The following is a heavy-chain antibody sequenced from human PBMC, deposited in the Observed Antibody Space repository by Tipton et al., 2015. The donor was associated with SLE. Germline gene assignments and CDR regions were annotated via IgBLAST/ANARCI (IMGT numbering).Heavy chain of an antibody. CDR1: GASITSGGYY. D-gene: IGHD3-16*02. Sequence: TLSLTCTVSGASITSGGYYWGWIRQYPGKGLEWIGYIYSSGTTYYNESLKSRLTISVDTSKNQFSLNLTSVTAADTAVYYCAREHNWGSLPGSWGQGTLVTVSS. V-gene: IGHV4-31*03. CDR2: IYSSGTT. J-gene: IGHJ5*02. CDR3: AREHNWGSLPGS.